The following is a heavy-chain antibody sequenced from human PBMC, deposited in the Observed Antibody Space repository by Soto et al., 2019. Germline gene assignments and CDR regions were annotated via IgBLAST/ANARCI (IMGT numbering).Heavy chain of an antibody. V-gene: IGHV3-53*01. CDR3: ARGRCGGGNCYAIDDALDI. CDR2: IYSSGST. CDR1: GFTVSNHY. D-gene: IGHD2-15*01. J-gene: IGHJ3*02. Sequence: GGSLRLSCAASGFTVSNHYMTWVRQAPGKGLQWVSLIYSSGSTYYGDSVEGRFTISRDNSRNILSLQMSSLRAEDTAVYYCARGRCGGGNCYAIDDALDIWGQGTMVT.